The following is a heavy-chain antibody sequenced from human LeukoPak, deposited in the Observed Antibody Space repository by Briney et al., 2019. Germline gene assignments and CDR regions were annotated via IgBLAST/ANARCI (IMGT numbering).Heavy chain of an antibody. Sequence: GGSLRLSCAASGFTFTNSWMSWVRQAPGKGLEWVANINQDGSEKYYVDSVKGRFTISRDNAKNSLYLQMNNLRAEDTAVYYCARDDSGGTGYWGQGTLVTVSS. D-gene: IGHD4/OR15-4a*01. J-gene: IGHJ4*02. CDR3: ARDDSGGTGY. CDR2: INQDGSEK. CDR1: GFTFTNSW. V-gene: IGHV3-7*01.